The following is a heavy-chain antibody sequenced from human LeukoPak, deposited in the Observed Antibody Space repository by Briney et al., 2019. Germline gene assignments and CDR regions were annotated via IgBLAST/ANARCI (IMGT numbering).Heavy chain of an antibody. CDR3: ARDWSSSRGYFDY. J-gene: IGHJ4*02. CDR2: IYYSGST. Sequence: PSETLSLTCTVSGGSISSGGYYWSWIRQPPGKGLEWIGYIYYSGSTNYNPSLKSRVTISVDTSKNQFSLKLSSVTAADTAVYYCARDWSSSRGYFDYWGQGTLVTVSS. CDR1: GGSISSGGYY. V-gene: IGHV4-61*08. D-gene: IGHD6-6*01.